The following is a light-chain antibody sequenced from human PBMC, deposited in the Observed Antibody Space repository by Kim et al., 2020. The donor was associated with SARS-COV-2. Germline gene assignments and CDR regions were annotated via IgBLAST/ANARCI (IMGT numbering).Light chain of an antibody. CDR2: DAS. CDR3: KQRSNWYT. Sequence: LSGSPAARATLACRASHSVSSYLAWNQQKPGQAPRLLIYDASNRATGIPARFSGRASGTDFTLTISSLEPEDFAGYYCKQRSNWYTFGQGTKLEI. CDR1: HSVSSY. V-gene: IGKV3-11*01. J-gene: IGKJ2*01.